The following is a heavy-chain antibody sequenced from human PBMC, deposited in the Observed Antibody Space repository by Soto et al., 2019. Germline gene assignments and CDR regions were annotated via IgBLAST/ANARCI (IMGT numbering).Heavy chain of an antibody. Sequence: SETLSLTCTVSGASINNNDYNWRWIRQTPGKGLEWIGYVYYSGSTDYIPSLKSRLSMSIDKSQNQFTLKLNSVTAADTATYYCARMSYFYDKWYFDLWGRGTLVT. J-gene: IGHJ2*01. CDR3: ARMSYFYDKWYFDL. CDR2: VYYSGST. V-gene: IGHV4-30-4*01. D-gene: IGHD3-22*01. CDR1: GASINNNDYN.